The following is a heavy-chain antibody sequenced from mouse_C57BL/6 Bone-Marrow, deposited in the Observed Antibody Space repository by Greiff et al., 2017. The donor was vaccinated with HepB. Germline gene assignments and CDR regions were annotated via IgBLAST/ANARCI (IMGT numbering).Heavy chain of an antibody. J-gene: IGHJ1*03. CDR2: IYPGSGNT. CDR3: AIDSNYVCFDV. CDR1: GYTFTDYY. D-gene: IGHD2-5*01. Sequence: VQLQQSGAELVRPGASVKLSCKASGYTFTDYYINWVKQRPGQGLEWIARIYPGSGNTYYNEKFKGKATLTAEKSSSTAYMQLSSLTSEDSAVYFCAIDSNYVCFDVWGTGTTVTVSS. V-gene: IGHV1-76*01.